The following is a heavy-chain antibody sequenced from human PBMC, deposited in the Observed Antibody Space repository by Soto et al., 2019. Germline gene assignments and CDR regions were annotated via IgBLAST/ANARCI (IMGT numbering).Heavy chain of an antibody. CDR2: ISSSSSYI. CDR3: ASDGSSYYDSSGDYLFDY. V-gene: IGHV3-21*01. CDR1: GFTFSSYS. Sequence: PGGTLRLSCSASGFTFSSYSMNWVRQAPGKGPEWVSSISSSSSYIYYADSVKGRFTISRDNAKNSLYLQMNSLRAEDTAVYYCASDGSSYYDSSGDYLFDYWGQGPLVPVSS. D-gene: IGHD3-22*01. J-gene: IGHJ4*02.